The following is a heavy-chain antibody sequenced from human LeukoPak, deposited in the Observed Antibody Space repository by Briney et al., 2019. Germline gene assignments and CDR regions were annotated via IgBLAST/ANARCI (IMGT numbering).Heavy chain of an antibody. V-gene: IGHV1-69*13. CDR3: ASSTEQYQDIVVVPAASRGDY. Sequence: SVKVSCKASGGTFSSYAISWVRQAPGQGLEWMGGIIPIFGTANYAQKFQGRVTITADESTSTAYMELSSLRFEDTAVYYCASSTEQYQDIVVVPAASRGDYWGQGTLVTVSS. CDR2: IIPIFGTA. D-gene: IGHD2-2*01. CDR1: GGTFSSYA. J-gene: IGHJ4*02.